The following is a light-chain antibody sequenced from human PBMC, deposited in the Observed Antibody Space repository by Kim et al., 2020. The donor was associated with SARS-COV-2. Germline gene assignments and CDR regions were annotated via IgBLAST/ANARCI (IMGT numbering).Light chain of an antibody. V-gene: IGKV3-20*01. Sequence: SPGERATLSGRASQSVRNSYLAWYQQKPGQAPRLLIYGASSRATAIPDGFSGSGSGTDFTLTISRLEPEDFAVYHCQQHGSSPRTFGQGTKVDIK. J-gene: IGKJ1*01. CDR3: QQHGSSPRT. CDR1: QSVRNSY. CDR2: GAS.